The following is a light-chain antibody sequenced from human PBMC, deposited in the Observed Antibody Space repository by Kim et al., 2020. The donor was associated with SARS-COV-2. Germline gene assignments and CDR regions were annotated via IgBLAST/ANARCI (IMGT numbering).Light chain of an antibody. Sequence: LLPGEGATLSCRASQSISSYLAWYQQKPGQAPRLLIADASNRATGIPARFSGRGSGTDFTLTISSLEPEDFAVYYCQQRSSWLFTFGPGTKVDIK. V-gene: IGKV3-11*01. J-gene: IGKJ3*01. CDR2: DAS. CDR3: QQRSSWLFT. CDR1: QSISSY.